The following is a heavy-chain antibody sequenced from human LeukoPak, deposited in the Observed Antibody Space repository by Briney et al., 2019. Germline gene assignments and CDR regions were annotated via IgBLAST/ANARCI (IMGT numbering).Heavy chain of an antibody. CDR1: VGSISISSYY. J-gene: IGHJ4*01. D-gene: IGHD3-16*01. Sequence: SETLSLPRAVSVGSISISSYYWGWIRQPPGKGLEWIWNIYYSGRAYYNPSVKRRVTISVDTSKNQFSRKLSSVTAADTGVYYCARSGNDYVWGSLFYWGQGTLVTVSS. V-gene: IGHV4-39*01. CDR2: IYYSGRA. CDR3: ARSGNDYVWGSLFY.